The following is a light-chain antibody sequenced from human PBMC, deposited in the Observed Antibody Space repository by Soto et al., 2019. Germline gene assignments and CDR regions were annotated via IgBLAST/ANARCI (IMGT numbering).Light chain of an antibody. V-gene: IGKV1-5*03. CDR2: KAS. CDR1: QSISSW. J-gene: IGKJ3*01. Sequence: DIQMTQSPSTLSASVGDRVTITCRASQSISSWLAWYQQKPGKDPKLLIYKASSLESGVPSRFSGSGSGTSFTLTISSLQPDDFATYYCQQYNSYSTFGPGTKVDIK. CDR3: QQYNSYST.